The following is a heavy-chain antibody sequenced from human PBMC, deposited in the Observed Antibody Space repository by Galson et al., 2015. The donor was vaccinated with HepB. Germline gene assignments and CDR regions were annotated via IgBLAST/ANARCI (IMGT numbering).Heavy chain of an antibody. CDR3: IRLGNLVGYSSS. CDR2: IGSKADSCAT. V-gene: IGHV3-73*01. Sequence: CAASGFTFSGSAIHWVRQASGRGLEWVGRIGSKADSCATAYTASVQGRFTISRDDSKNTAYLQMKRLKTEDTAVYYCIRLGNLVGYSSSWGQGTLVTVSS. J-gene: IGHJ4*02. D-gene: IGHD6-13*01. CDR1: GFTFSGSA.